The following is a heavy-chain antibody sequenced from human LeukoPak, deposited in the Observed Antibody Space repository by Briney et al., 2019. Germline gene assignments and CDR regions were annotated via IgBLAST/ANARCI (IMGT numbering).Heavy chain of an antibody. CDR3: ARLGDYFRYYFDY. Sequence: KPSETLSLTCTVSGGSISSSSYYWGWIRQPPGKGLEWIGSIYYSGGTYYNPSLKSRVTISVDTSKNQFSLKLSSVTAADTAVYYCARLGDYFRYYFDYWGQGTLVTVSS. V-gene: IGHV4-39*01. CDR2: IYYSGGT. J-gene: IGHJ4*02. CDR1: GGSISSSSYY. D-gene: IGHD4-17*01.